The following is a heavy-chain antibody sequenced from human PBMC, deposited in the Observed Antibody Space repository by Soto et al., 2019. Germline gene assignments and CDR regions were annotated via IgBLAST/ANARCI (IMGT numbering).Heavy chain of an antibody. V-gene: IGHV4-59*01. CDR2: IYYRGST. J-gene: IGHJ6*03. Sequence: SETLSLTCTVSGGSISSYYWSWIRQPPGKGLEWIGHIYYRGSTNYNPSLKSRVTISVNTSKNQFSLKLSSVTAADTAVYYCARVSEGYCSSTSCYLHYYMDVWGKGTTVTVSS. D-gene: IGHD2-2*01. CDR1: GGSISSYY. CDR3: ARVSEGYCSSTSCYLHYYMDV.